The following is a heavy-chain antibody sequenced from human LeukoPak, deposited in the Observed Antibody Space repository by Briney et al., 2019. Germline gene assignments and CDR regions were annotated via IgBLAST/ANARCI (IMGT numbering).Heavy chain of an antibody. J-gene: IGHJ5*02. CDR1: GFTFSSYW. V-gene: IGHV3-74*01. Sequence: GGSLRLSCAASGFTFSSYWMHWVRQAPGKGLVWVSRINSDGSSTSYADSVKGRFTISRDNAKDTLYLQMNSLRAEDTAVYYCARVKWELNWFDPWGQGTLVTVSS. CDR2: INSDGSST. CDR3: ARVKWELNWFDP. D-gene: IGHD1-26*01.